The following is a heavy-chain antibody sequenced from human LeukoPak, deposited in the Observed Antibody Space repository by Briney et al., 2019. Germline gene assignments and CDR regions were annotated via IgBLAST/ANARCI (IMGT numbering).Heavy chain of an antibody. CDR2: IIPIFGTA. D-gene: IGHD2-21*01. V-gene: IGHV1-69*13. CDR3: ARGADWDAFDI. CDR1: GGTFSSYS. J-gene: IGHJ3*02. Sequence: GASVKVSCKASGGTFSSYSISWVRQAPGQGLEWMGGIIPIFGTANYAQKFQGRVTITADESTSTAYMELSRVRCQETAVYYCARGADWDAFDIWGEGTMVTVSS.